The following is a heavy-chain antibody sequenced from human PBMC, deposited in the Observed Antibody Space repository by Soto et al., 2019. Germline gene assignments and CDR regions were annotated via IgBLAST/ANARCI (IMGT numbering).Heavy chain of an antibody. CDR1: GFTFSGYS. CDR2: ITYDGSNK. CDR3: AKDPGWFDP. J-gene: IGHJ5*02. V-gene: IGHV3-30*18. Sequence: GGSLRLSCAASGFTFSGYSMNWVRQAPGKGLEWVAVITYDGSNKYYADSVKGRFTISRDNSKNTLYLQMNSLRAEDTAVYYCAKDPGWFDPWGQGTLVTVSS.